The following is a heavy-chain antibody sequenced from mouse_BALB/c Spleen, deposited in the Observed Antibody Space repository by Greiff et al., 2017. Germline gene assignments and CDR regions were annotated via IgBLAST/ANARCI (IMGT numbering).Heavy chain of an antibody. D-gene: IGHD2-10*02. Sequence: EVQLVESGPGLVKPSQSLSLTCSVTGYSITSGYYWNWIRQFPGNKLEWMGYISYDGSNNYNPSLKNRISITRDTSKNQFFLKLNSVTTEDTATYYCARDQAYGNYGRFAYWGQGTLVTVSA. J-gene: IGHJ3*01. CDR1: GYSITSGYY. CDR2: ISYDGSN. V-gene: IGHV3-6*02. CDR3: ARDQAYGNYGRFAY.